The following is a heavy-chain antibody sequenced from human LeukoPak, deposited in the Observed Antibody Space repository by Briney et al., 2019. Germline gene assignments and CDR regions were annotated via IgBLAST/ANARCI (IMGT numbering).Heavy chain of an antibody. CDR2: IDPSDSYT. CDR3: ARHHPPTYCSSTSCPVDAFDI. CDR1: GYSFTSYW. V-gene: IGHV5-10-1*01. D-gene: IGHD2-2*01. J-gene: IGHJ3*02. Sequence: GESLRISCKGSGYSFTSYWISWVRQMPGKGLEWMGRIDPSDSYTNYSPSFQGHVTISADKSISTAYLQWSSLKASDTAMYYCARHHPPTYCSSTSCPVDAFDIWGQGTMVTVSS.